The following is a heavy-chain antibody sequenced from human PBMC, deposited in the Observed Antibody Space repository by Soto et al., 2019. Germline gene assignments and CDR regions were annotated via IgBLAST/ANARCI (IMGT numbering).Heavy chain of an antibody. D-gene: IGHD6-19*01. CDR3: ARGGISSGWYLEHYYYMDV. CDR2: ISSSGSTI. J-gene: IGHJ6*03. Sequence: QVQLEESGGGLVKPGGSLRLSCAASGFTVSDYYMSWIRQAPGKGLECISYISSSGSTIYKADSVQGRFTISRDNAKNYLSLQMNSLRAEDTAVYYCARGGISSGWYLEHYYYMDVWGKGTTVTVSS. CDR1: GFTVSDYY. V-gene: IGHV3-11*01.